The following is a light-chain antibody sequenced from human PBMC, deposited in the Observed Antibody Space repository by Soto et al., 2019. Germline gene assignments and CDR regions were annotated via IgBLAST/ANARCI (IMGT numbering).Light chain of an antibody. J-gene: IGKJ2*01. CDR1: QSVNNNY. Sequence: EIVLTQSPGTLSLAAGERATLSCRASQSVNNNYLAWYQQKPGQAPRLLIYSGSSRATGIPDRFSGSGSGTDFTLSISSLEPADFAVYHCQQYGRTPLTFGQGTKLEIK. CDR2: SGS. V-gene: IGKV3-20*01. CDR3: QQYGRTPLT.